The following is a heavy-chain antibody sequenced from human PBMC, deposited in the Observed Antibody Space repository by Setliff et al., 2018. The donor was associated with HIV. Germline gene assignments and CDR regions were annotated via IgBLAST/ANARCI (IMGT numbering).Heavy chain of an antibody. CDR3: ARGLGRGSGTYYNPPGY. V-gene: IGHV4-34*01. Sequence: SATLSLTCAFNGGSFSGYYWMWIRQSPGEGLEWIGEINHSGNTNYNPSLKSRVTMSGDTSKNQFSLNLTSVTAADTAVYFCARGLGRGSGTYYNPPGYWGPGTLVTVSS. CDR2: INHSGNT. CDR1: GGSFSGYY. J-gene: IGHJ4*02. D-gene: IGHD3-10*01.